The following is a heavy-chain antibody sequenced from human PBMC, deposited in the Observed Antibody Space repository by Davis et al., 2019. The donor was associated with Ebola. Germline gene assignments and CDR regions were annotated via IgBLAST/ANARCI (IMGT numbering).Heavy chain of an antibody. CDR2: IYPGDSDT. CDR1: GYTSTTYW. J-gene: IGHJ6*02. Sequence: GGSLRLSCTGSGYTSTTYWFAWVRQMPGKGLEWMGIIYPGDSDTRYSPSFQGQVTISADKSISTAYLQWSSLKASDTAMYYGARQFYGMDVWGQGTTVTVSS. CDR3: ARQFYGMDV. V-gene: IGHV5-51*01.